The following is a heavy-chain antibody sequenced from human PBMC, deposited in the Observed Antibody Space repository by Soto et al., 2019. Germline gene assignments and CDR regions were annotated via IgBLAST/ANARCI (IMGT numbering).Heavy chain of an antibody. CDR2: INAGNGNT. CDR1: GYTFTSYA. D-gene: IGHD5-18*01. V-gene: IGHV1-3*01. Sequence: ASVKVSCKASGYTFTSYAMHWVRQAPGQRLEWMGWINAGNGNTKYSQKFQGRVTITRDTSASTAYMELSSLRSEDTAVYYCARGSGTAMEVYYYYYGMDVWGQGTTVTV. J-gene: IGHJ6*02. CDR3: ARGSGTAMEVYYYYYGMDV.